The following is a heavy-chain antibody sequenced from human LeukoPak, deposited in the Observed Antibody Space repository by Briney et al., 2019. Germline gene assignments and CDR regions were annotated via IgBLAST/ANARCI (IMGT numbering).Heavy chain of an antibody. J-gene: IGHJ4*02. CDR2: IIPIFGTA. CDR3: ARDYTAGPPNTAEFDY. CDR1: GGTFSSYA. V-gene: IGHV1-69*05. Sequence: SVKVSCKASGGTFSSYAISWVRQAPGQGLEWMGGIIPIFGTANYAQKFQSRVTMTRDTSTSTVYMELSSLRSEDTAVYYCARDYTAGPPNTAEFDYWGQETLVTVSS. D-gene: IGHD2-21*02.